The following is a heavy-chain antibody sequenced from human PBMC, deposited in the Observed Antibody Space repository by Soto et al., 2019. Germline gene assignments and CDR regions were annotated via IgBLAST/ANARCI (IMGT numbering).Heavy chain of an antibody. J-gene: IGHJ4*02. CDR3: ARDFRSSCSGTSCIYFDY. V-gene: IGHV1-18*01. CDR1: GYTFTSYG. Sequence: QVQLVQSGAEVKEPGASVRVSCKASGYTFTSYGFTWVRQAPGQGLGGGAWIGANNGETNSAEKFQGRVTLTTDTSTSTAYMELRSLRSDDTAVYYCARDFRSSCSGTSCIYFDYWGQGTLVTVSS. D-gene: IGHD2-2*01. CDR2: IGANNGET.